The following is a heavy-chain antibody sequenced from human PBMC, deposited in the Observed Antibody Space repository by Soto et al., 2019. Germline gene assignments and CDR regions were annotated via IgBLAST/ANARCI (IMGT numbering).Heavy chain of an antibody. CDR2: INPNSGGT. CDR3: ARGVGYLEHDAFDI. J-gene: IGHJ3*02. D-gene: IGHD1-20*01. Sequence: GSSVKVSCKASGYTFTGYYMHWVRQAPGQGLEWMGGINPNSGGTNYAQKFQGWVTMTRDTSISTAYMELSRLRSDDTAVYYCARGVGYLEHDAFDIWGQGTMVTVSS. CDR1: GYTFTGYY. V-gene: IGHV1-2*04.